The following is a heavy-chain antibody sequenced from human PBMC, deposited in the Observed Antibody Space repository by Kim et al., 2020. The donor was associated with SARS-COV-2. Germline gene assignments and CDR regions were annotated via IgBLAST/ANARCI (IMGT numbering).Heavy chain of an antibody. Sequence: ASVKVSCKTSGYTFTDFAIHWLRQTPGQRLEWMGWINAAHGNTKYSQNFQGRVTITRDTSASTAFMELNSLKSEDTAVYYCARVRYSGGPGFFDSWGQGTLVAVSS. CDR2: INAAHGNT. CDR3: ARVRYSGGPGFFDS. D-gene: IGHD1-26*01. V-gene: IGHV1-3*01. J-gene: IGHJ4*02. CDR1: GYTFTDFA.